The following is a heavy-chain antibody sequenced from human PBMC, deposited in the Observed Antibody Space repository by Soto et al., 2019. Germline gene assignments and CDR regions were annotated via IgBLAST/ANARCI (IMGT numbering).Heavy chain of an antibody. CDR3: ARDKWFDP. CDR1: GGSIGSYF. Sequence: PSETLSLTCTVSGGSIGSYFWSWLRQPPGKGLEWIGYIYYSGSTNYNPSLESRVAISVDTSKNQFSLKLSSVTAADTAVYYCARDKWFDPWGQGTLVTVS. V-gene: IGHV4-59*01. CDR2: IYYSGST. J-gene: IGHJ5*02.